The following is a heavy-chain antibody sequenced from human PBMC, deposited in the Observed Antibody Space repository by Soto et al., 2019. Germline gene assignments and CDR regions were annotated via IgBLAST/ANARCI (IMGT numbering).Heavy chain of an antibody. V-gene: IGHV3-21*01. CDR2: ISSSGRNI. J-gene: IGHJ4*02. Sequence: SLRLSCAASGFSFSSYSMNWVRQAPGKGLEWVSSISSSGRNIYYADSVKGRFTISRDNAEKSLYLQVNSLRAEDTAVYYCAREFMISFGGENFDYWGQGTLVTVSS. CDR3: AREFMISFGGENFDY. D-gene: IGHD3-16*01. CDR1: GFSFSSYS.